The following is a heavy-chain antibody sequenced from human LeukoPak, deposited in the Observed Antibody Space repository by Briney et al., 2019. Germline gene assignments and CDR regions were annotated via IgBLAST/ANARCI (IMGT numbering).Heavy chain of an antibody. V-gene: IGHV4-59*01. CDR3: ARDRDSSGFDN. Sequence: SETLSLTCTVSGGSISSYYWSWIRQPPGKGLEWIGYIYYSGSTNYNPSLKSRVSISLDTSKNQFSLKLSSVTAADTAVYYCARDRDSSGFDNWGQGTLVTVSS. CDR2: IYYSGST. J-gene: IGHJ4*02. D-gene: IGHD3-22*01. CDR1: GGSISSYY.